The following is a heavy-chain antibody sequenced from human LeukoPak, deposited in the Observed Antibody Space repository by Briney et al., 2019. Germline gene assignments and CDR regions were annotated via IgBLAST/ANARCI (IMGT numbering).Heavy chain of an antibody. D-gene: IGHD2-2*01. CDR2: IKQDGREK. CDR1: GFTFSTYW. J-gene: IGHJ4*02. CDR3: AKDEALQLPHYFDY. V-gene: IGHV3-7*03. Sequence: GGSLRLSCAASGFTFSTYWMSWVRQAPGKGLEWVANIKQDGREKYHVDSVKGRFTISRDNAKNTLYLQMNSLGAEDTAVYYCAKDEALQLPHYFDYWGQGTLVTVSS.